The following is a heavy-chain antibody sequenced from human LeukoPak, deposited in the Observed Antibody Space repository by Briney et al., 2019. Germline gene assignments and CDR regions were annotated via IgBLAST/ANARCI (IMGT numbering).Heavy chain of an antibody. CDR3: AREPERSTGLYSDAFDM. J-gene: IGHJ3*02. D-gene: IGHD6-19*01. CDR2: ISSSSSYI. CDR1: GFTFSSYN. V-gene: IGHV3-21*01. Sequence: PGGSLRLSCAASGFTFSSYNMNWVRQAPGKGLEWVSSISSSSSYIYYADSVKGRFTISRDNAKNSLFLQMNSLRVDDTAVYYCAREPERSTGLYSDAFDMWGQGTMVTVSS.